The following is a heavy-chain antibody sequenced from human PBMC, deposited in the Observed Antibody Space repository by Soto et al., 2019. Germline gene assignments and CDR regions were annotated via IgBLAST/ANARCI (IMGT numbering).Heavy chain of an antibody. CDR1: GCNFRNYW. Sequence: GGSLRLSCAASGCNFRNYWMTWVRQAPGKGLEWVANIKQDGSVKYYVDSVKGRFTISRDNAKNSVYLQMNSLRVEDTAVYYCARIGYSSSSNDYWGQGALVTVSS. D-gene: IGHD2-2*03. J-gene: IGHJ4*02. V-gene: IGHV3-7*01. CDR2: IKQDGSVK. CDR3: ARIGYSSSSNDY.